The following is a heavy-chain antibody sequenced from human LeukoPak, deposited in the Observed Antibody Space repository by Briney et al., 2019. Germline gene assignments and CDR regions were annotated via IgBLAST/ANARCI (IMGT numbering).Heavy chain of an antibody. D-gene: IGHD3-22*01. CDR3: AKSSYYDSSGYYREYYFDY. CDR2: ISGSGGST. J-gene: IGHJ4*02. V-gene: IGHV3-23*01. CDR1: RFTFGNYG. Sequence: PGGSLRLSRAASRFTFGNYGMTWVRQAPGKGLEWVSSISGSGGSTYYADSVKGRFTISRDNSKNTLYLQMNSLRDEDTAVYYCAKSSYYDSSGYYREYYFDYWGRGTLVTVSS.